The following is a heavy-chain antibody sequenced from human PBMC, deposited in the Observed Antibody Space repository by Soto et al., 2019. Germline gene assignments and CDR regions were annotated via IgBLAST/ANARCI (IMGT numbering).Heavy chain of an antibody. Sequence: PGGSLRLSCSASGFTFSSHAMHWVRQAPGKGLEWVALISYDGSSKFYADSVKGRFTISRDNSKNTLYLQMNSLRVEDTAVNYCARALGGSGTYYADYWGQGTLVTV. J-gene: IGHJ4*01. CDR3: ARALGGSGTYYADY. V-gene: IGHV3-30*04. CDR2: ISYDGSSK. D-gene: IGHD3-10*01. CDR1: GFTFSSHA.